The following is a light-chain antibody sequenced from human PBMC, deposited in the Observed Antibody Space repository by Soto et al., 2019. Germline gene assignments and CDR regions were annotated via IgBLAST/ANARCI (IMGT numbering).Light chain of an antibody. CDR2: GAS. CDR3: QHYNNWLGT. J-gene: IGKJ4*01. Sequence: IVMTQSPATLSVSRGERATLYCRANQAISSNLAWYQQKPGQAPRLLIYGASTRATGIPDRFSGSGSGTEFTLTISSLQSEDFAVYYCQHYNNWLGTFGGGTKVDIK. CDR1: QAISSN. V-gene: IGKV3-15*01.